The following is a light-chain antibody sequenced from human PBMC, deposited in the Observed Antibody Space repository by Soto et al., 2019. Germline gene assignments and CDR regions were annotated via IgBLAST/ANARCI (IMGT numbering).Light chain of an antibody. J-gene: IGKJ1*01. CDR1: QSISSW. CDR3: QKYTTYSRT. Sequence: DIQMTQSPSTLSASVGDRVTITCRASQSISSWLAWYQQKPGKAPKVLIYDASTLESGVPSRFSGGGSGTVFTLTITCLQPDDFATYYCQKYTTYSRTFGQRTKVDIK. V-gene: IGKV1-5*01. CDR2: DAS.